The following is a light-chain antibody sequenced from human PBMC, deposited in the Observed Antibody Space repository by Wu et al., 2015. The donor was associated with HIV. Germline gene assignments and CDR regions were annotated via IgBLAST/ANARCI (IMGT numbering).Light chain of an antibody. Sequence: EIVLTQSPGTLSLSPGERATLSCRASQSVTSSYLGWYQQKPGQAPRLLIYDASNRATGIPARFSGSGSGTDFTLTISGLEPEDFALYYCQQRSNWPWTFGQGTKVEFK. V-gene: IGKV3D-20*02. CDR2: DAS. J-gene: IGKJ1*01. CDR3: QQRSNWPWT. CDR1: QSVTSSY.